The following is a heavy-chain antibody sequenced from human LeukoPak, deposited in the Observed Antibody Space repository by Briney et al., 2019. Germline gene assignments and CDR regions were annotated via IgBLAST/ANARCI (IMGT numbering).Heavy chain of an antibody. J-gene: IGHJ3*01. CDR1: GFTFSSYS. CDR3: AKDASDAFDV. Sequence: GGSLRLSCAASGFTFSSYSIHWVRQAPGKGLEWVAFIRYDGSNKYYADSVKGRFTISRDNSKNTVYLQMNSLRPEDTAVYYCAKDASDAFDVWGQGTMVTVSS. CDR2: IRYDGSNK. V-gene: IGHV3-30*02.